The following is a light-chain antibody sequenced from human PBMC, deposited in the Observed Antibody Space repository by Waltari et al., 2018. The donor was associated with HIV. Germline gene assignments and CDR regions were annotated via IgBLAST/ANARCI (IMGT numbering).Light chain of an antibody. CDR1: SSDVGGYNY. J-gene: IGLJ3*02. CDR2: DVN. Sequence: SAPTPPASAAGPPGQSITISCTRTSSDVGGYNYVSWYQRPPGKAPKLMIYDVNNRPSGVADRFSGSKSGNTASLTVSGLQAEDEAYYYCSSYTSRSTRVFGGGTKVTVL. CDR3: SSYTSRSTRV. V-gene: IGLV2-14*03.